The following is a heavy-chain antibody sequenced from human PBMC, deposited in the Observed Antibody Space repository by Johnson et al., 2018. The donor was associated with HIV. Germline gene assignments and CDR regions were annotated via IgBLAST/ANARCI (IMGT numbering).Heavy chain of an antibody. Sequence: VQLVESGGGVVQPGRSLRLSCAASGFTFSSYGMHWVRQAPGKGLEWVAVIWYDGSNKYYADSVKGRVTISRDNSKNTLYLQMNSLRAEDTAVYYCAKCIWGSSLIDAFDFWGQGTVVTVSS. CDR2: IWYDGSNK. CDR1: GFTFSSYG. V-gene: IGHV3-33*06. D-gene: IGHD6-13*01. J-gene: IGHJ3*01. CDR3: AKCIWGSSLIDAFDF.